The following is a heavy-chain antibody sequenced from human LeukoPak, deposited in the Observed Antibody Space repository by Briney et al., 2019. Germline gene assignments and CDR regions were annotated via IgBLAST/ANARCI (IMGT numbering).Heavy chain of an antibody. Sequence: GASVKVSCKASGGTFSSYAISWVRQARGQGLEWMGGIIPIFGTANYAQKFQGRVTITTDESTSTAYMELSSLRSEDTAVYYCARGTVAGTWDYWGQGTLVTVSS. V-gene: IGHV1-69*05. J-gene: IGHJ4*02. CDR2: IIPIFGTA. D-gene: IGHD6-19*01. CDR3: ARGTVAGTWDY. CDR1: GGTFSSYA.